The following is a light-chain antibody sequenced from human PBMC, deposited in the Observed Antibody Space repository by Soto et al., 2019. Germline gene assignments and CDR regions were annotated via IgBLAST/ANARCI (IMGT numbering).Light chain of an antibody. CDR3: QQYGGSPSYT. Sequence: EIVLTQSPGTLSLSPGERATLSCRASQSVSSSYLAWYQQKPGQAPRLLIYGASSRATGIPDRFSGSGSGTAFTLTISRLEPEDFAVYYCQQYGGSPSYTFGQGTKLEIK. J-gene: IGKJ2*01. CDR1: QSVSSSY. V-gene: IGKV3-20*01. CDR2: GAS.